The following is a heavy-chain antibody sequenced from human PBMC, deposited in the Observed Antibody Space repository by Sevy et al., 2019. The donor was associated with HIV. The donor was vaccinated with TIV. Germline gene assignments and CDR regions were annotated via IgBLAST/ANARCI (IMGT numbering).Heavy chain of an antibody. CDR1: GFSFSTNW. D-gene: IGHD3-16*01. J-gene: IGHJ4*02. V-gene: IGHV3-7*01. CDR3: AHETFGRFES. CDR2: IRGDGSDK. Sequence: GGSLRLSCAAPGFSFSTNWMNWVRQAPGKGLEWVANIRGDGSDKYYVDSVEGRFTISRDNAKNLLFLQMNSLRVEDTAVYYCAHETFGRFESWGQGTLVTVSS.